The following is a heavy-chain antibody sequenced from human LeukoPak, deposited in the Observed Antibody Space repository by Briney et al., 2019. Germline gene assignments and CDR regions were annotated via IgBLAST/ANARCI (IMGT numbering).Heavy chain of an antibody. D-gene: IGHD2-15*01. Sequence: GESLRISCKGSGYSFTSYWINWVRQMPGKGLEWMGRIDPSDSYTNYSPSFQGHVTISADKSISTAYLQWSSLKASDTAMYYCARLSGRVVCSAGSCYIDSWGQGTLVTVSS. V-gene: IGHV5-10-1*01. CDR2: IDPSDSYT. CDR1: GYSFTSYW. CDR3: ARLSGRVVCSAGSCYIDS. J-gene: IGHJ4*02.